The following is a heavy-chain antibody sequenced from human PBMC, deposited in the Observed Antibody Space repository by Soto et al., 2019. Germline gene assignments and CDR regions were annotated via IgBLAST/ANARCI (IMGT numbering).Heavy chain of an antibody. CDR3: ARDRADPIGDYHPLFDS. J-gene: IGHJ4*02. Sequence: EVQLVESGGDLVQPGGSLRLSCAASGFTFSSHWMHWVRQAPGKGLVWVSRIESDGSSTNYADSVKGRFTVSRDNAKNTMYLQMNSLRAEDTAVYYCARDRADPIGDYHPLFDSWGLGTLVTVSS. D-gene: IGHD2-21*01. CDR2: IESDGSST. V-gene: IGHV3-74*01. CDR1: GFTFSSHW.